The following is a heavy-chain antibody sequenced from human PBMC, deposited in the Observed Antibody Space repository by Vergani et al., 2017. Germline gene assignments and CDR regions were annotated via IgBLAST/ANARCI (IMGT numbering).Heavy chain of an antibody. J-gene: IGHJ4*02. CDR3: ARDAEITMVRGVTYFDY. CDR2: ISSSSSYI. V-gene: IGHV3-9*01. D-gene: IGHD3-10*01. Sequence: EVQLVESGGGLVQPGRSLRLSCAASGFTFGDSAMHWVRQAPGKGLEWVSGISSSSSYIYYADSVKGRFTISRDNAKNSLYLQMNSLRAEDTAVYYCARDAEITMVRGVTYFDYWGQGTLVTVCS. CDR1: GFTFGDSA.